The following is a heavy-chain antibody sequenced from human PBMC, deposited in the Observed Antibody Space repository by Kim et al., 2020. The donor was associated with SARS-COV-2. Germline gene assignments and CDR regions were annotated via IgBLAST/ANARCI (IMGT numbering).Heavy chain of an antibody. CDR3: AKEDAVRVAGDFDL. V-gene: IGHV3-30*18. CDR1: GFTFSNYG. J-gene: IGHJ4*02. Sequence: GGSLRLSCVASGFTFSNYGMHWVRQAPGEGLESVAVISYDGSDKKEADSVKGRFIVSRDNSKNTVFLQMDSLRLDDTGVYYCAKEDAVRVAGDFDLWGQGTLVTVSS. D-gene: IGHD6-19*01. CDR2: ISYDGSDK.